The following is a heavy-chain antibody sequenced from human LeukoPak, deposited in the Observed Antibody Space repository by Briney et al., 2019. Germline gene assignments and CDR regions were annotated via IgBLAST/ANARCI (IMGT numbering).Heavy chain of an antibody. CDR3: AKAQRITILGVVDRAPDY. Sequence: PGGSLRLSCAASGFTFSSYAMSWVRQAPGKGLEWVSAISGSGGSTYYADSVKGRFTISRDNSKNTLYLQMNSLRAEDTAVYYCAKAQRITILGVVDRAPDYWGQGTLSPSPQ. D-gene: IGHD3-3*01. J-gene: IGHJ4*02. CDR1: GFTFSSYA. V-gene: IGHV3-23*01. CDR2: ISGSGGST.